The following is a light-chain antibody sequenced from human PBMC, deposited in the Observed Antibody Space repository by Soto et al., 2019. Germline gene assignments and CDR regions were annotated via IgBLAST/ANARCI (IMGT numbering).Light chain of an antibody. J-gene: IGLJ2*01. V-gene: IGLV2-23*01. Sequence: QSVLTQPASVSGSPGQSITISCTGTSSDVGSYNLVSWYQQHPGKAPKLLIYEGSERPSGVSNRYSGSKSGNTASLTISGLQAEDGADYYCCSYAGSSTSVVFGGGTKLTVL. CDR3: CSYAGSSTSVV. CDR1: SSDVGSYNL. CDR2: EGS.